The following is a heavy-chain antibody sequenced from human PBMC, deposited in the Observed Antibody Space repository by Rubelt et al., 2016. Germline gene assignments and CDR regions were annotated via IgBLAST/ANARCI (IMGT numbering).Heavy chain of an antibody. Sequence: QVQLQESGPGLVKPSETLSLTCTVSGGSINNYYWSWIRQPPGKGLEWIGYIYYSGSTSYNPSLKSRVTISVDTSKNQFSLKLSSVTGADTAVYYCTRDGVRSSGPHDSWGQGTLVTVSS. CDR3: TRDGVRSSGPHDS. CDR1: GGSINNYY. D-gene: IGHD3-22*01. V-gene: IGHV4-59*01. CDR2: IYYSGST. J-gene: IGHJ4*02.